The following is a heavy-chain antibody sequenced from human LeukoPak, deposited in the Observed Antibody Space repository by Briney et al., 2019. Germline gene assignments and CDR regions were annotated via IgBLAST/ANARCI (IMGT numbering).Heavy chain of an antibody. J-gene: IGHJ4*02. V-gene: IGHV3-15*01. CDR2: IKSKTDGGTT. CDR3: TTERITMIVVVIFDY. D-gene: IGHD3-22*01. CDR1: GFTFSSYD. Sequence: GGSLRLSCAASGFTFSSYDMTWVRQAPGKGLEWVGRIKSKTDGGTTDYAAPVKGRFTISRDDSKNTLYLQMNSLKTEDTAVYYCTTERITMIVVVIFDYWGQGTLVTVSS.